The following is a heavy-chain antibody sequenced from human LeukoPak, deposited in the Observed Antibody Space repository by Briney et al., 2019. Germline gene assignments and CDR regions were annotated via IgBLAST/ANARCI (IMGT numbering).Heavy chain of an antibody. CDR3: ARVEEGYGAGRRENYYYYYMDV. CDR1: GGSISSYY. J-gene: IGHJ6*03. V-gene: IGHV4-59*01. Sequence: SETLSLTCTVSGGSISSYYWSWIRQPPGKGLEWIGYIYYSGSTNYNPSLKSRVTMSLDTSKNQLSLKLNSVTAADTAVYYCARVEEGYGAGRRENYYYYYMDVWGKGTTVTISS. D-gene: IGHD3-10*01. CDR2: IYYSGST.